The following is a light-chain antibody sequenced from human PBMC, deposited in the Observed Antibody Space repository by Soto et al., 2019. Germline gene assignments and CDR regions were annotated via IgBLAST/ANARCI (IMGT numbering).Light chain of an antibody. CDR1: QSIGNW. Sequence: DIQMTQSPSTLSASVGDSVTITCRASQSIGNWLAWYQQKLGKAPKLLIYKSSNLETGVPSRFSGSGSGTEFTLTISCLQPDDFAIYYCQQYNDYPRTFGQGTKVEIK. CDR3: QQYNDYPRT. CDR2: KSS. V-gene: IGKV1-5*03. J-gene: IGKJ1*01.